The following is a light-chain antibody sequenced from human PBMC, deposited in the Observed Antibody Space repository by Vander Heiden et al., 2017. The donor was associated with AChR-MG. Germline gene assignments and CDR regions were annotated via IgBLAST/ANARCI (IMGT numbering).Light chain of an antibody. V-gene: IGKV3-20*01. CDR2: GAS. J-gene: IGKJ1*01. CDR1: QSVDSNY. CDR3: QQYGNSPRT. Sequence: EIVLTQSPGTLPLSPGERATLACRASQSVDSNYLAWYQQKAGQPPRLLVFGASDRAPGIPDRFSGSGSGTDFTLTISRLEPEDFAVYYCQQYGNSPRTFGQGTKVEIK.